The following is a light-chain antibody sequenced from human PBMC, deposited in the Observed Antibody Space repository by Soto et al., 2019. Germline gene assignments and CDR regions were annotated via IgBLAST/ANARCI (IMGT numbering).Light chain of an antibody. CDR3: SSYTSSGTPYV. CDR2: DVS. J-gene: IGLJ1*01. CDR1: SSDVGVYNY. V-gene: IGLV2-14*01. Sequence: QSALTQPASVSGSPGQSITISCTGTSSDVGVYNYVSWYQQHPGKVPKLMIYDVSNRPSGVSNRFSGSKSGNTASLTISGLQAEDEADYYCSSYTSSGTPYVFGTGTKLTVL.